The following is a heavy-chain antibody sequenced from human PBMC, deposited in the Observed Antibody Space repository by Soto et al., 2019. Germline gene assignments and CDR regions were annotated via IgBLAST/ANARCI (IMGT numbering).Heavy chain of an antibody. J-gene: IGHJ3*02. CDR3: ARHDYSDTTFDI. D-gene: IGHD3-22*01. CDR2: IQYSGDT. V-gene: IGHV4-61*08. CDR1: GGSVGSGAYY. Sequence: QVLLQEPGPRLVKSSETLSLTCTVSGGSVGSGAYYWGWIRQPPGNALEWIGYIQYSGDTNYNSSLKRRVTISVDRSRNQFSLKLTSVTAADTAFYYCARHDYSDTTFDIWGQGTLVTVSS.